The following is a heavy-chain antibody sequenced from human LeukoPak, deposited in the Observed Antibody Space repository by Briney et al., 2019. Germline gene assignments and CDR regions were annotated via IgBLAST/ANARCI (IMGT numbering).Heavy chain of an antibody. V-gene: IGHV4-4*07. CDR2: ISTTGST. Sequence: SETLSLTCTVSDAAISDYFWSWIRQPAGKDLEWIGRISTTGSTYFNPSLQSRVRMSVDSSKTRFSLRLSSVTAADTAVYFCARSPSTIGWNWGYYFDFWGQGHLVTVSS. CDR3: ARSPSTIGWNWGYYFDF. J-gene: IGHJ4*02. D-gene: IGHD1-7*01. CDR1: DAAISDYF.